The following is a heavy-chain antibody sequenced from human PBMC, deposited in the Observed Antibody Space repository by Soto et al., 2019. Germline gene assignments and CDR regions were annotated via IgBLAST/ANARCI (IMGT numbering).Heavy chain of an antibody. Sequence: GASVKVSCKASGYTFTSYYMHWVRQAPGQGLEWMGIINPSGGSTSYAQKFQGRVTMTRDTSTSTVYMELSSLRSEDTAVYYCARAPRNYYDSSGHYLFDYWGQGTLVTVSS. J-gene: IGHJ4*02. CDR1: GYTFTSYY. CDR2: INPSGGST. CDR3: ARAPRNYYDSSGHYLFDY. D-gene: IGHD3-22*01. V-gene: IGHV1-46*01.